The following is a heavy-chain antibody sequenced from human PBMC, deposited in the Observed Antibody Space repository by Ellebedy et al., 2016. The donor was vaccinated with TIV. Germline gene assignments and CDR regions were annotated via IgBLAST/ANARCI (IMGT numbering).Heavy chain of an antibody. CDR2: ISGSGRTI. V-gene: IGHV3-48*04. Sequence: PGGSLRLSCAASGFTFGTYSMNWVRQAPGKGLEWVSYISGSGRTIYYADSLKGRFTISRDNAKRSLYLQMDSLRAEDTAVYYCARDDYGDSLGIFDSWGQGTLVTVSS. CDR3: ARDDYGDSLGIFDS. D-gene: IGHD4-17*01. J-gene: IGHJ4*02. CDR1: GFTFGTYS.